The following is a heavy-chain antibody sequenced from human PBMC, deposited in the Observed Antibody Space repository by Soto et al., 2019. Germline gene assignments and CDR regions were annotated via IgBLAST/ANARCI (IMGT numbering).Heavy chain of an antibody. V-gene: IGHV4-59*01. Sequence: SETLSLTCTVSGGSISSYYWSWIRQPPGKGLEWIGYIYYSGSTNYNPSLKSRVTISVDTSKNQFSLKLSSVTAADTAVYYCARGIVVVPAAPRRAINSNHVRREKEYYFDYWGQGTLVTVSS. J-gene: IGHJ4*02. CDR2: IYYSGST. CDR1: GGSISSYY. CDR3: ARGIVVVPAAPRRAINSNHVRREKEYYFDY. D-gene: IGHD2-2*01.